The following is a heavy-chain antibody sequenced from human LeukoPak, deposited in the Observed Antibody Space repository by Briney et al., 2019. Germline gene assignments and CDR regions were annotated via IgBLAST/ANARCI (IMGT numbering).Heavy chain of an antibody. CDR1: GYTFTGYY. V-gene: IGHV1-8*02. CDR3: ARWNAYDFWSGYYLSSPYYYYGMDV. CDR2: MNPNSGNT. Sequence: GASVKVSCKASGYTFTGYYMHWVRQATGQGLEWMGWMNPNSGNTGYAQKFQGRVTMTRNTSISTAYMELSSLRSEDTAVYYCARWNAYDFWSGYYLSSPYYYYGMDVWGQGTTVTVSS. D-gene: IGHD3-3*01. J-gene: IGHJ6*02.